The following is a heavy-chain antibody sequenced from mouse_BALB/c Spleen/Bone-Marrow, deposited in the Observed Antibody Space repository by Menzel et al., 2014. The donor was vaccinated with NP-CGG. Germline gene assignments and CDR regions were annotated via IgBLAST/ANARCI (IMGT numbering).Heavy chain of an antibody. CDR3: ARNANWLFAY. V-gene: IGHV1-54*01. J-gene: IGHJ3*01. D-gene: IGHD4-1*01. Sequence: QVQVQQSGTELVRPGTSVKVSCKASGYAFTNYLIEWVKQRPGQGLEWIGVINPGSGDTSYNEKFRGKATLTADKSSSTAYMQLSSLTSDDSAVYFCARNANWLFAYWGQGTLVTVSA. CDR2: INPGSGDT. CDR1: GYAFTNYL.